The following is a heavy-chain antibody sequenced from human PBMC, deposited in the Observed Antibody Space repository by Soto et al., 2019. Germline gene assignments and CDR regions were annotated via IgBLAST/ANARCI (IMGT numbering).Heavy chain of an antibody. V-gene: IGHV1-24*01. Sequence: GASVPVSGKVSGWTLNELFIQWVRQAPGKGIAEMGGFDPVDGETSCEQKLQGRVTMTEDTSTDTAYMELSSLRSEDTAVYYCDSDRRRLGPNLEVVGTFDAWGQGTLVTDSS. J-gene: IGHJ4*02. CDR3: DSDRRRLGPNLEVVGTFDA. D-gene: IGHD6-19*01. CDR1: GWTLNELF. CDR2: FDPVDGET.